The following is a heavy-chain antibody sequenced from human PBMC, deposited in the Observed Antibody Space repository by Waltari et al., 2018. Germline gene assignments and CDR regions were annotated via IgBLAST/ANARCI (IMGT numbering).Heavy chain of an antibody. CDR1: GFTFFNYE. CDR2: ISNTGTRT. J-gene: IGHJ4*02. CDR3: TRGLVGAPG. Sequence: VQLVESGGDVLPPGGSLRLPCETSGFTFFNYEMNWVRQAPGKGLEWIAYISNTGTRTFYSDSVRGRFTISRDDAKNSVFPQMNDLRVDDSGLYYCTRGLVGAPGWGQGTLVTVSS. V-gene: IGHV3-48*03. D-gene: IGHD1-26*01.